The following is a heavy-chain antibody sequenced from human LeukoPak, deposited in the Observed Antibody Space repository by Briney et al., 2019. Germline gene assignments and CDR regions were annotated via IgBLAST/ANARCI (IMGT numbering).Heavy chain of an antibody. D-gene: IGHD2-2*01. Sequence: SETLSLTCTVSNGSINTYYWSWIRQPPGKGLEWIGYIYYSGSTDYNPSLKSRVTISVDTSKNQFSLKLSSVTAADTAVYYCARGRYQLSPWGQGTLVAVSS. J-gene: IGHJ5*02. CDR3: ARGRYQLSP. CDR2: IYYSGST. V-gene: IGHV4-59*01. CDR1: NGSINTYY.